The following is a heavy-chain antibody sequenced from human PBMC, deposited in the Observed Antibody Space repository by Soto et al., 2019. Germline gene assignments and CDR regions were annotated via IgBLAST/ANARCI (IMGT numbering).Heavy chain of an antibody. CDR3: ARVRIKLWFFFDH. CDR1: GFTFNTYA. CDR2: INFSGSGT. D-gene: IGHD5-18*01. J-gene: IGHJ4*01. V-gene: IGHV3-23*01. Sequence: EVQLLESGGNLVQPGGSLRLSCAASGFTFNTYAMSWVRQAPGKGLEWVSTINFSGSGTYYADSVKGRFTISRDNSNNMVYLQMNSLKAEDTALYYCARVRIKLWFFFDHWGHGALVTVSS.